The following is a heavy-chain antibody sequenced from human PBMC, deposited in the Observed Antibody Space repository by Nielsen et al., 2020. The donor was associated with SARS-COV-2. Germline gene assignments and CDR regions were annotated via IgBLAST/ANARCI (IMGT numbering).Heavy chain of an antibody. J-gene: IGHJ4*02. Sequence: AVHVSCMPSGYTYHSYYIHSLRQAPGQGLEWMGIINPSGGSTSYAQKFQGRVTMTRDTSTSTVYMELSSLRSEDTAVYYCARAHVATIRDFDYWGQGTLVTVSS. D-gene: IGHD5-12*01. CDR1: GYTYHSYY. CDR3: ARAHVATIRDFDY. CDR2: INPSGGST. V-gene: IGHV1-46*02.